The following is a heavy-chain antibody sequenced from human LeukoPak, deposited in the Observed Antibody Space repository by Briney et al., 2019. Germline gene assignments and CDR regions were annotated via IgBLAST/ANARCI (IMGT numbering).Heavy chain of an antibody. D-gene: IGHD3-10*01. CDR3: ARDVLGFYYHYYYTDV. CDR2: ISSSGRTI. Sequence: PGGSLRLSCAASGYTFNSYGLHWVRQAPGKGLEWISYISSSGRTIYYAESVKGRFTISRDNANDSLYLQMNSLRAEDTAIYYCARDVLGFYYHYYYTDVWGKGTTVTVSS. CDR1: GYTFNSYG. J-gene: IGHJ6*03. V-gene: IGHV3-48*03.